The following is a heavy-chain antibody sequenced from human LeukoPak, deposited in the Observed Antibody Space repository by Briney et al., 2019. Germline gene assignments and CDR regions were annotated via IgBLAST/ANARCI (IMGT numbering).Heavy chain of an antibody. Sequence: GGSLRLSCAASGFTFSSYAMSWVRQAPGKGLEWVSGISWNSGSIGYVDSVKGRFTISRDNAKNSLYLQMNSLRAEDTALYYCAKDKGLGTYYGMDVWGQGTTVTVSS. V-gene: IGHV3-9*01. J-gene: IGHJ6*02. CDR1: GFTFSSYA. CDR3: AKDKGLGTYYGMDV. CDR2: ISWNSGSI. D-gene: IGHD7-27*01.